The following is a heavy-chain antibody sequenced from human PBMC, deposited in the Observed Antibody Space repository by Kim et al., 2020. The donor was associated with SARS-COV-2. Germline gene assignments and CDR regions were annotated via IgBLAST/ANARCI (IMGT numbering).Heavy chain of an antibody. V-gene: IGHV4-39*01. D-gene: IGHD3-10*01. J-gene: IGHJ4*02. CDR2: IYYSGST. Sequence: SETLSLTCTVSGGSISSSSYYWGWIRQPPGKGLEWIGSIYYSGSTYYNPSLKSRVTISVDTSKNQFSLTLSSVTAADTAVYYCARHVPGRLRGGFDYWGQGALVTVSS. CDR1: GGSISSSSYY. CDR3: ARHVPGRLRGGFDY.